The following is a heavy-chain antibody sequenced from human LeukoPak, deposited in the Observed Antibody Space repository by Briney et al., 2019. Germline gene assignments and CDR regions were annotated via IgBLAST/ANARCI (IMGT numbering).Heavy chain of an antibody. J-gene: IGHJ5*02. V-gene: IGHV3-23*01. CDR1: GFTFSSYA. Sequence: GGSLRLSCAASGFTFSSYAMTWVRQAPGKGLEWVSGISGSGGSTYYADSVKGRFTISRDNPKNTLYLQMSSLRAEDTAVYYCAGTAPAAIYWFDPWGQGTLVTVSS. CDR2: ISGSGGST. CDR3: AGTAPAAIYWFDP. D-gene: IGHD2-2*02.